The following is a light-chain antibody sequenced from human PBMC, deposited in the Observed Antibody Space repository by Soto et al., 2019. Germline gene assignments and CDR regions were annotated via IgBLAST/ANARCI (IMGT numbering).Light chain of an antibody. CDR3: QPYNSPGT. CDR2: KAS. V-gene: IGKV1-5*03. CDR1: QSISSW. J-gene: IGKJ1*01. Sequence: DVPMTQSPSTLSASVGDRVTITCRASQSISSWLAWYQQKPGKAPKLLIYKASSLESGIPPRFCGSGSGKALTLTMSSLQPDEFANYYCQPYNSPGTFGQGTKVEIK.